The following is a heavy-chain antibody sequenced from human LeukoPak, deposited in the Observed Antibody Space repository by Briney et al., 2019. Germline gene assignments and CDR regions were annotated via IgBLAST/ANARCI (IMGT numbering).Heavy chain of an antibody. D-gene: IGHD3-22*01. CDR3: ASSYYYDSSGSPRVYAFDI. Sequence: SETLSLTCTVSGGSISSYYWGWIRQPPGKGLEWIGSIYYSGSTYYNPSLKSRVTISIDTSKNQFSLKLSSVTAADTAIYYCASSYYYDSSGSPRVYAFDIWGQGTMVTVSS. CDR1: GGSISSYY. J-gene: IGHJ3*02. V-gene: IGHV4-39*01. CDR2: IYYSGST.